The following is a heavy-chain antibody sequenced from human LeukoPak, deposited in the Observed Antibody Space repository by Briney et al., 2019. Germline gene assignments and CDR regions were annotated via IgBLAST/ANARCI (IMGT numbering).Heavy chain of an antibody. CDR1: GGSISSSSYY. J-gene: IGHJ5*02. CDR2: IYYSGST. Sequence: SETLSLTCTVSGGSISSSSYYWGWIRQPPGKGLEWIGSIYYSGSTYYNPSLKGRVTISVDTSKNQFSLKLSSVTAADTAVYYCARDKGHRTPTWFDPWGQGTLVTVSS. D-gene: IGHD1-14*01. CDR3: ARDKGHRTPTWFDP. V-gene: IGHV4-39*02.